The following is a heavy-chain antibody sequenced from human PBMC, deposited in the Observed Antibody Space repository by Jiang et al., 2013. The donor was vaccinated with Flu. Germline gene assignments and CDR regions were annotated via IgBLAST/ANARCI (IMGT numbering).Heavy chain of an antibody. V-gene: IGHV4-31*03. Sequence: PGLVKPSQTPVPHLHCLXWLHQPVVVTTGAGSASTQGRAWSGLGTSITWEHLLQPSLKSRVTISVDTSKNQFSLKLSSVTAADTAVYYCARDRGYEAGWHYGMDVWGQGTTVTVSS. CDR2: SITWEH. J-gene: IGHJ6*02. CDR3: ARDRGYEAGWHYGMDV. D-gene: IGHD3-3*01. CDR1: WLHQPVVVTT.